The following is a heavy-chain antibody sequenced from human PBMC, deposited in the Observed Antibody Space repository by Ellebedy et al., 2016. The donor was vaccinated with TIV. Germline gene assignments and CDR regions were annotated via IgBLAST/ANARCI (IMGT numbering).Heavy chain of an antibody. CDR2: ISAYNGNT. CDR3: ARVGNYYGGNPSYYFDY. D-gene: IGHD4-23*01. CDR1: GYTFISHD. V-gene: IGHV1-18*01. J-gene: IGHJ4*02. Sequence: AASVKVSCKASGYTFISHDISWVRQAPGQGLEWMGWISAYNGNTNYAQKLQGRVTMTTDTSASTAYMELRSLRSEDTAVYYCARVGNYYGGNPSYYFDYWGQGTLVTVSS.